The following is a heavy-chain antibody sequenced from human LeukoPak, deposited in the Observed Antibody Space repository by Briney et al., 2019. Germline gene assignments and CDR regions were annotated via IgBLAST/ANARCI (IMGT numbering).Heavy chain of an antibody. Sequence: GGSLRLSCAASGFTFSSYWMHWVRQAPGKGLVWVSRINTDGSSTSYADSVKGRFTISRDNAKNTLYLQMNSLRAEDTAVYYCARDPLWFGEPAVFDYWGQGTLVTVSS. CDR2: INTDGSST. CDR1: GFTFSSYW. CDR3: ARDPLWFGEPAVFDY. V-gene: IGHV3-74*01. J-gene: IGHJ4*02. D-gene: IGHD3-10*01.